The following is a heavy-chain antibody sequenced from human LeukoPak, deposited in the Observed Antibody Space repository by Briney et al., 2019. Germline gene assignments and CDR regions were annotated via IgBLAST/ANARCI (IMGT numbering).Heavy chain of an antibody. Sequence: GASVKVSCKASGGTFSSYAISWVRQAPGQGLEWMGGIIPIFGTANYAQKFQGRVTITADESTSTAYMELSSLRSEDTAVYYCARGGFSGSGSYSYNWFDPWGQGTLVTVSS. V-gene: IGHV1-69*13. D-gene: IGHD3-10*01. CDR2: IIPIFGTA. J-gene: IGHJ5*02. CDR3: ARGGFSGSGSYSYNWFDP. CDR1: GGTFSSYA.